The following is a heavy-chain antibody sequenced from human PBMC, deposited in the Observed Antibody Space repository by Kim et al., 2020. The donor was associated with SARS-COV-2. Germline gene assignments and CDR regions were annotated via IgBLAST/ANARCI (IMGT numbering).Heavy chain of an antibody. CDR1: GFTFSSYA. D-gene: IGHD2-15*01. CDR2: ISYDGSNK. Sequence: GGSLRLSCAASGFTFSSYAMHWVRQAPGKGLEWVAVISYDGSNKYYADSVKGRFTISRDNSNNTLYLQMNSLRAEDTAVYYCARGSGDYVPHLDYWGQGT. J-gene: IGHJ4*02. V-gene: IGHV3-30-3*01. CDR3: ARGSGDYVPHLDY.